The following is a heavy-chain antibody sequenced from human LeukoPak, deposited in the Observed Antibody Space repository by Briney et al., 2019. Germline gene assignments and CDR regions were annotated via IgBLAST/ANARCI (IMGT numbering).Heavy chain of an antibody. J-gene: IGHJ4*02. CDR3: ARLLAVAETGDY. CDR1: GGTFSSYA. CDR2: IIPIFGTA. Sequence: SVKVSCKASGGTFSSYAISWVRQAPGQGLEWMGGIIPIFGTANYAQKFQGRVTITADEPTSTAYMELSSLRSEDTAVYYCARLLAVAETGDYWGQGTLVTVSS. V-gene: IGHV1-69*13. D-gene: IGHD6-19*01.